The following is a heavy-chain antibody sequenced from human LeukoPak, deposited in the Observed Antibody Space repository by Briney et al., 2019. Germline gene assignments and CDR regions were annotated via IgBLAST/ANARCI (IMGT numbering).Heavy chain of an antibody. J-gene: IGHJ5*02. CDR3: ARATPIGYSSNYNWFDP. Sequence: ASVKVSCKASGYSFTSYGISWVRQAPGQGREWMAWISAYNGNTNYAQKLQGRVTMTTDTSTSTAYMELRSLRSDDTAVYYCARATPIGYSSNYNWFDPWGQGTLVTVS. CDR1: GYSFTSYG. CDR2: ISAYNGNT. V-gene: IGHV1-18*01. D-gene: IGHD6-13*01.